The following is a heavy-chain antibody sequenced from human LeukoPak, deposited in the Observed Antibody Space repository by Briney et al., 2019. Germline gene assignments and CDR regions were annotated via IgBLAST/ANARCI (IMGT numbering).Heavy chain of an antibody. Sequence: HRASVKVSCKASGYTFTGYYMHWVRQAPGQGLEWMGWISAYNGNTNYAQKLQGRVTMTTDTSTSTAYMELRSLRSDDTAVYYCAAGIAAAGYNFDYWGQGTLVTVSS. CDR2: ISAYNGNT. J-gene: IGHJ4*02. V-gene: IGHV1-18*04. CDR1: GYTFTGYY. D-gene: IGHD6-13*01. CDR3: AAGIAAAGYNFDY.